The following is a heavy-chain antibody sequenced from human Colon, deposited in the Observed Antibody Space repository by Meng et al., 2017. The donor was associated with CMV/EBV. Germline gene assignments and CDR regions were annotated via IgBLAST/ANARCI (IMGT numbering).Heavy chain of an antibody. J-gene: IGHJ6*02. CDR1: GGTFSAYA. V-gene: IGHV1-69*05. CDR2: IIPLFNTV. Sequence: SVKVSCKPSGGTFSAYAISWVRQAPGQGLEWIGGIIPLFNTVKYAQNLQGRLSITTDESTTAVSMELSSLKSEDTAVYYCARGVPRRVVPAGHEGYYYYSMDVWGQGTTVTVSS. CDR3: ARGVPRRVVPAGHEGYYYYSMDV. D-gene: IGHD2-2*01.